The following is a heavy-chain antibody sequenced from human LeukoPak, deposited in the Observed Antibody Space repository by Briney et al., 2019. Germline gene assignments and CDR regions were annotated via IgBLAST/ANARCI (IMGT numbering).Heavy chain of an antibody. D-gene: IGHD2/OR15-2a*01. CDR3: AKPPRFFSLSSYWYFDL. CDR2: IRYDGSNK. V-gene: IGHV3-30*02. Sequence: GGSLRLSCAASGFTFSSYGMHWVRQAPGKGLEWVAFIRYDGSNKYYADSVKGRFTISRDNSKNTLYLQMNSLRAEDTAVYYCAKPPRFFSLSSYWYFDLWGRGTLVTVSS. J-gene: IGHJ2*01. CDR1: GFTFSSYG.